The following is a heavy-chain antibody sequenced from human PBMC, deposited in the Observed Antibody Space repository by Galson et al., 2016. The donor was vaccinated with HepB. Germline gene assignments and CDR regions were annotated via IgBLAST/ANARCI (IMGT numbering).Heavy chain of an antibody. V-gene: IGHV1-8*01. J-gene: IGHJ3*02. Sequence: SVKVSCKASGYSFTNYDINWVRQTTGQGLEWMGWMNPNNGNTGYAQKFQGRVTMTGDTSTSTAYLGVSSLTFEDTATYYCARERFTSSADAFEIWGQGTVITVS. D-gene: IGHD6-19*01. CDR3: ARERFTSSADAFEI. CDR1: GYSFTNYD. CDR2: MNPNNGNT.